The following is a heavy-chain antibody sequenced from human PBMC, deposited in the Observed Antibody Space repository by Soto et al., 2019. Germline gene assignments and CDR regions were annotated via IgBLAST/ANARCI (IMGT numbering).Heavy chain of an antibody. D-gene: IGHD3-16*01. CDR2: FDPEDGET. CDR1: GYTLTELS. Sequence: ASVKVSCKVSGYTLTELSMHWVRQAPGKGLEWMGGFDPEDGETIYAQKFQGRVTMTKDTSTDTAYMELSSLRSEDTAVYYCATHGGGSNWFDPWGQGTLVTVSS. V-gene: IGHV1-24*01. CDR3: ATHGGGSNWFDP. J-gene: IGHJ5*02.